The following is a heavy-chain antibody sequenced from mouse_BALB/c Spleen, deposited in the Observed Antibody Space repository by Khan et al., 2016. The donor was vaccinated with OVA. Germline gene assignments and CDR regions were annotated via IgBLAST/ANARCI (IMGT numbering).Heavy chain of an antibody. Sequence: EVELVESGRGLVQPGGSLKLSCATSGFTFSDYYMHWVRQTPEKRLEWVAYISNGGGNTYYNDTVKGRFTLSRDNAANTPYLQLSGLTSEDTAVYYCTRERCVAMDYWGQGTSVTVSS. J-gene: IGHJ4*01. CDR1: GFTFSDYY. V-gene: IGHV5-12*02. CDR2: ISNGGGNT. D-gene: IGHD1-1*01. CDR3: TRERCVAMDY.